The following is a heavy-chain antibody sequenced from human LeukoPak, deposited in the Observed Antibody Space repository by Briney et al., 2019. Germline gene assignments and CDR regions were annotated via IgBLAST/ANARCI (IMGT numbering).Heavy chain of an antibody. V-gene: IGHV4-59*01. CDR2: IYYTGNT. Sequence: SETLSLTCTVSGGSMDYDYWTWIRQPPGKGLEWIGYIYYTGNTNYNPSLKSRVTISIDRSKNQFSLRLSSVTAADTAMYYCARDGFEDSATYFDYWGHGTLVTVSS. D-gene: IGHD3-10*01. J-gene: IGHJ4*01. CDR3: ARDGFEDSATYFDY. CDR1: GGSMDYDY.